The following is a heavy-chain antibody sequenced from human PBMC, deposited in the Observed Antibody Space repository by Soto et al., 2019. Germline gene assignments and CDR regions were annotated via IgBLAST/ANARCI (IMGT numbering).Heavy chain of an antibody. J-gene: IGHJ6*03. V-gene: IGHV4-34*01. CDR3: ARKPNSLYCSSTSCSGAMDV. CDR1: GGSFSGYY. Sequence: SETLSLTCAVYGGSFSGYYWSWIRQPPGKGLEWIGEINHSGSTNYNPSLKSRVTISVDTSKNQFSLKLSSVTAADTAVYYCARKPNSLYCSSTSCSGAMDVWGKGTTVTVSS. CDR2: INHSGST. D-gene: IGHD2-2*01.